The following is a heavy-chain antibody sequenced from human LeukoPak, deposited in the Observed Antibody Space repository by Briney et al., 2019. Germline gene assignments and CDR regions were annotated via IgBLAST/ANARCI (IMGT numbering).Heavy chain of an antibody. CDR1: GFTFDDYA. D-gene: IGHD6-6*01. V-gene: IGHV3-9*01. CDR3: AKDNGGSSSFDY. CDR2: IGWNSGSI. Sequence: QPGRSLRLSCAASGFTFDDYAMHWVRQAPGKGLEWVSGIGWNSGSIGYADSVKGRFTISRDNAKNSLYLQMNSLRAEDTALYYCAKDNGGSSSFDYWGQGTLVTVSS. J-gene: IGHJ4*02.